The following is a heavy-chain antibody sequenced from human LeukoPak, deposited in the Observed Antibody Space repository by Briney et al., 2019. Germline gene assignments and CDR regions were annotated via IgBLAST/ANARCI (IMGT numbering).Heavy chain of an antibody. CDR2: IYYNGNT. Sequence: SETLSLTCNVSGGSIGGHTFHRDWIRQPPGKGLEWIATIYYNGNTFYNPSLKSRVAISIDMSKSQFSLHLSSVTAADTAIYYCARLTALAGHRGAFDIWGPGTMVTVSS. CDR1: GGSIGGHTFH. V-gene: IGHV4-39*01. D-gene: IGHD6-19*01. J-gene: IGHJ3*02. CDR3: ARLTALAGHRGAFDI.